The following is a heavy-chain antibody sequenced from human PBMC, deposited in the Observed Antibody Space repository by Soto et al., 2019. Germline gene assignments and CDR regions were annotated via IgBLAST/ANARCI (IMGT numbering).Heavy chain of an antibody. D-gene: IGHD3-22*01. V-gene: IGHV4-61*01. CDR1: GCSVSGGSYY. J-gene: IGHJ4*02. Sequence: PXETLPLTCTVAGCSVSGGSYYWSWIRQPPGKGLEWIGYIFYTGSSNYNLSLKSRATISGDTSQNQFSLKLSSVTAADTAVYYCARDRGFRHYFDYWGQGTLVTVSS. CDR3: ARDRGFRHYFDY. CDR2: IFYTGSS.